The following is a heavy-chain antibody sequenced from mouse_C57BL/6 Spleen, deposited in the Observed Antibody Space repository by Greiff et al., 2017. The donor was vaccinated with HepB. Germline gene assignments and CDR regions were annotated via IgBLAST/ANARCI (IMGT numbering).Heavy chain of an antibody. J-gene: IGHJ2*01. Sequence: VKLVESGPELVKPGASVKISCKASGYSFTSYYIHWVKQRPGQGLEWIGWIYPGSGNTKYNEKFKGKATLTADTSSSTAYMQLSSLTSEDSAVYYCARGRNFYYFDYWGQGTTLTVSS. CDR3: ARGRNFYYFDY. CDR1: GYSFTSYY. CDR2: IYPGSGNT. V-gene: IGHV1-66*01.